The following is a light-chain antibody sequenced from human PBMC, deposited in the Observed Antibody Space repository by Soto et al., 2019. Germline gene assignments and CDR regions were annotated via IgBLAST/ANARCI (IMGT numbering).Light chain of an antibody. J-gene: IGLJ3*02. V-gene: IGLV2-8*01. CDR3: SSFSCSNTLV. CDR2: EVT. Sequence: QSALTQPPSASGSPGQSVTISCAGTGSDIAVYDYVSWYQQYPGKAPKLIIFEVTKRPSGVPDRFSGSKSGNTASLTVSGLLADDEAVYYCSSFSCSNTLVFGGGTKVTVL. CDR1: GSDIAVYDY.